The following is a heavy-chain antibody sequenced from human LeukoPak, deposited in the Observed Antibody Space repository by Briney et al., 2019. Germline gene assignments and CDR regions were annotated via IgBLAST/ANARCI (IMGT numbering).Heavy chain of an antibody. Sequence: SETLSLTCAVYGGSFSGYYWSWIRQPPGKGLEWIGEINHSGSTNYNPSLKSRVTISVDTSKNQFSLKLSSVTAADTAVYYCARGLTIFGVDYYYYGMDAWGQGTTVTVSS. V-gene: IGHV4-34*01. D-gene: IGHD3-3*01. CDR3: ARGLTIFGVDYYYYGMDA. J-gene: IGHJ6*02. CDR2: INHSGST. CDR1: GGSFSGYY.